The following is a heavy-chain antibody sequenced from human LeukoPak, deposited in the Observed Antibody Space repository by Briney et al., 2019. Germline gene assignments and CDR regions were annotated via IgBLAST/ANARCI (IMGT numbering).Heavy chain of an antibody. CDR2: IYYSGST. D-gene: IGHD3/OR15-3a*01. J-gene: IGHJ6*03. V-gene: IGHV4-39*01. Sequence: SETLSLTCTVSGGSISSSSYYWGWIRQPPGKGLEWIGSIYYSGSTNYNLSLKSRVTISVDTSKNQFSLKLSSVTAADTAVYYCARLRTGYYYYYMDVCGKGTTVTVSS. CDR1: GGSISSSSYY. CDR3: ARLRTGYYYYYMDV.